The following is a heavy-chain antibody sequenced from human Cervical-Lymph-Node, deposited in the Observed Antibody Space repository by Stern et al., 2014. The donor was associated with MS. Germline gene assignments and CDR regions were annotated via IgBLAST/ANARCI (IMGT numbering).Heavy chain of an antibody. CDR1: GFSLSTSGMR. J-gene: IGHJ4*02. CDR3: ARTRRGYCSGGSCYIIFDY. Sequence: QVTLKESGPALVKPTQTLTLTCTFSGFSLSTSGMRVSWIRQPPGKALEWLARNAWAYVKFYSTSLKTRLTISKDTSKNQVVLTMTNMDPVDTATYYCARTRRGYCSGGSCYIIFDYWGQGTLVTVSS. CDR2: NAWAYVK. D-gene: IGHD2-15*01. V-gene: IGHV2-70*04.